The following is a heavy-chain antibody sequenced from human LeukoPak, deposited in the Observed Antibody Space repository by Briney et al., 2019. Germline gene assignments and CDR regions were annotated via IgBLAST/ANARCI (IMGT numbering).Heavy chain of an antibody. CDR2: INPNSGGT. CDR1: GYTFTGYY. CDR3: ASESSCGGDCYSLDY. Sequence: ASVKVSCKASGYTFTGYYMHWVRQAPGQGLEWMGWINPNSGGTNYAQKFQGRVTMTRDTSISTAYMELSRLRSDDTAVYYCASESSCGGDCYSLDYWGQGTLVTVSS. J-gene: IGHJ4*02. V-gene: IGHV1-2*02. D-gene: IGHD2-21*02.